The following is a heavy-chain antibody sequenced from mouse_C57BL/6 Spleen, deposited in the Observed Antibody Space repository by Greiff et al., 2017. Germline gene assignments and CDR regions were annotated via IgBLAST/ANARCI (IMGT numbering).Heavy chain of an antibody. Sequence: EVQLQQSGPGLVKPSQSLSLTCSVTGYSITSGYYWNWIRQFPGNKLEWMGYISYDGSNNYNPSLKNRISITRDTSKNQFFLKFNSVTTEDTATYYCAYESDWGQGTTLTVSS. CDR1: GYSITSGYY. CDR2: ISYDGSN. V-gene: IGHV3-6*01. CDR3: AYESD. D-gene: IGHD2-12*01. J-gene: IGHJ2*01.